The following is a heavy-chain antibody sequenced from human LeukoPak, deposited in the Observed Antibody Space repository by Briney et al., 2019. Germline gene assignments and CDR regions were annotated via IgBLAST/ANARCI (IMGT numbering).Heavy chain of an antibody. V-gene: IGHV3-23*01. Sequence: GSLRLSCASSGFTFSNYEMNWVRQAPGKGLEWVSSISGSGGTTYYAGSVKGRFTISRDNSKNTLFLQMNSLRADDTAIYYCAKRDFWGQGTLVTVSS. J-gene: IGHJ4*02. CDR1: GFTFSNYE. CDR2: ISGSGGTT. CDR3: AKRDF.